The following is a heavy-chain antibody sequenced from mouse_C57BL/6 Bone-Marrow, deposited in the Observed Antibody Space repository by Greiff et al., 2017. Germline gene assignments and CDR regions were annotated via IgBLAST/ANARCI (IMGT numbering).Heavy chain of an antibody. V-gene: IGHV1-54*01. J-gene: IGHJ2*01. CDR1: GYAFTNYL. Sequence: QVQLQQSGAELVRPGTSVKVSCKASGYAFTNYLIEWVKQRPGQGLEWIGVINPGSGGTNYNEKFKGKATLTADKSSSTAYMQLSSLTSEDSAVYFCARWGTTVSYWGQGTTLTVSS. CDR2: INPGSGGT. CDR3: ARWGTTVSY. D-gene: IGHD1-1*01.